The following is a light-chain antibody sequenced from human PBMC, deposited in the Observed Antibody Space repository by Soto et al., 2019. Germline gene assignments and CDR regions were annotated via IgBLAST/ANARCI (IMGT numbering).Light chain of an antibody. CDR2: AAS. CDR3: QGYKSPPFT. J-gene: IGKJ3*01. CDR1: RAINDY. Sequence: DIPMTQFPSSLSASVGDRVTITCRASRAINDYVAWYQQKPGKSPNLLIFAASSLESGVPSRFSGSGSGTEFTLTISSLQPEDVATYYCQGYKSPPFTFSHGTKVEMK. V-gene: IGKV1-27*01.